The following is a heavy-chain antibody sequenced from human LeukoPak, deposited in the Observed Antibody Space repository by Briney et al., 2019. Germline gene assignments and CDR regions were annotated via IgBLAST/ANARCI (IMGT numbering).Heavy chain of an antibody. J-gene: IGHJ4*02. V-gene: IGHV3-30-3*01. D-gene: IGHD2-2*02. CDR1: GFTFSSYA. CDR2: ISYDGSNK. CDR3: AREGEDCSSTSCYSGYLDY. Sequence: GRSLRLSCAASGFTFSSYAMHWVRQAPGKGLEWVAVISYDGSNKYYADSVKGRFTISRDNSKNTLYLQMNSLRAEDAAVYYCAREGEDCSSTSCYSGYLDYWGQGTLVTASS.